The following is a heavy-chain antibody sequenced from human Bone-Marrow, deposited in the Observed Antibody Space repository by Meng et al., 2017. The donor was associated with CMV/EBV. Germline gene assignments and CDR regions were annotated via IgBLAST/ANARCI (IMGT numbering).Heavy chain of an antibody. CDR1: GYTFTSYG. Sequence: ASVKVSCKASGYTFTSYGISWVRQAPGQGLEWMGWINPNSGGTNYAQKFQGRVTMTRDTSISTAYMELSRLRSDDTAVYYCARGDLTMVRGVTDYWGQGTLVTVSS. V-gene: IGHV1-2*02. J-gene: IGHJ4*02. D-gene: IGHD3-10*01. CDR2: INPNSGGT. CDR3: ARGDLTMVRGVTDY.